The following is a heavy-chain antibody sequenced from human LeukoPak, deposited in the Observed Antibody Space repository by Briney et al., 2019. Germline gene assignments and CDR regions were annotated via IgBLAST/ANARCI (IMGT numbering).Heavy chain of an antibody. V-gene: IGHV4-34*01. CDR3: ARAVGTDGYNLWVY. Sequence: PSETLSLTCAVYGGSFSGYYWSWIRQPPGKGLEWIGEINHSGSTNYNPSLKSRVTISVDTSKNQFSLKLTSVTAADTAVYYCARAVGTDGYNLWVYWGQGTLVTVSS. J-gene: IGHJ4*02. CDR2: INHSGST. CDR1: GGSFSGYY. D-gene: IGHD5-24*01.